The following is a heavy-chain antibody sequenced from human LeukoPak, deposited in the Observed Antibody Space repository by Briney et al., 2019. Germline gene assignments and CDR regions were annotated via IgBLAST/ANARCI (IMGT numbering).Heavy chain of an antibody. V-gene: IGHV4-39*07. CDR2: IYYSGST. CDR1: GYSISSSSYY. J-gene: IGHJ4*02. D-gene: IGHD3-22*01. Sequence: PSETLSLTCTVSGYSISSSSYYWGWIRQPPGKGLEWIGSIYYSGSTYYNPSLKSRVTISVDTSKNQFSLKLSSVTAADTAVYYCARAWGLWRLLPNYFDYWGQGTLVTVSS. CDR3: ARAWGLWRLLPNYFDY.